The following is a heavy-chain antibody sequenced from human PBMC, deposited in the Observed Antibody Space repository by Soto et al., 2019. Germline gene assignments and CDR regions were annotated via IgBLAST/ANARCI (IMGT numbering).Heavy chain of an antibody. Sequence: PGGSLRLSCQASGFNFYNYGMHWFRQSPGKGLEWVAVITYDGSFQYYADSVKGRFTISRDNSKNTLSLHLNTLKPEDTAVYHCAKDRVGGTFYTPLAFWGQGTLVTVSS. V-gene: IGHV3-30*18. CDR2: ITYDGSFQ. CDR3: AKDRVGGTFYTPLAF. CDR1: GFNFYNYG. J-gene: IGHJ4*02. D-gene: IGHD1-7*01.